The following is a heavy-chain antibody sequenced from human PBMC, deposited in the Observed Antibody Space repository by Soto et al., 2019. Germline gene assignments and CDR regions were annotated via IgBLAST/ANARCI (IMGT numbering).Heavy chain of an antibody. V-gene: IGHV3-74*01. J-gene: IGHJ4*02. Sequence: EVQLVESGGGLVQPGGSLRLSCTTSGFNFSTYWVHWVRQAPGKGVVWVSRINSDGTITDYADSVKGRFTISRDNAKKTLYLEMNSLRADDTAVYYCTRRGGGRYYGGFDNWGQGTLVAVSS. CDR2: INSDGTIT. CDR1: GFNFSTYW. D-gene: IGHD1-26*01. CDR3: TRRGGGRYYGGFDN.